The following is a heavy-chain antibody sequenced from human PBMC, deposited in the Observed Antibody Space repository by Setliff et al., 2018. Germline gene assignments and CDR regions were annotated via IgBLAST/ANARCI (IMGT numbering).Heavy chain of an antibody. J-gene: IGHJ2*01. Sequence: TLSLTCTVSGDSISSGDYYWSWIRQPPGKGLEWIGYIYYSGSTYYNPSLKSRVTISVDTSKNQFSLKLSSVTAADTAVYYCARSPSSSKGLYWYFDLWGRGTLVTVSS. CDR1: GDSISSGDYY. CDR3: ARSPSSSKGLYWYFDL. D-gene: IGHD2-8*01. V-gene: IGHV4-30-4*08. CDR2: IYYSGST.